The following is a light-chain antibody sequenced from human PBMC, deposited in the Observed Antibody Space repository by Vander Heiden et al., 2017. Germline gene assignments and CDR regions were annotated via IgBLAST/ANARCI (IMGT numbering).Light chain of an antibody. CDR3: QQSYSTPYT. V-gene: IGKV1-39*01. CDR2: AAS. Sequence: DIQMTQSPSSLSASVGDRVTITCRASQSISNYLNWYQQKPGKAPKLLIYAASSLRSGVPSRFRGSGSGTDFTLTISSLQPEDFATYYCQQSYSTPYTFGQGIKLEIK. J-gene: IGKJ2*01. CDR1: QSISNY.